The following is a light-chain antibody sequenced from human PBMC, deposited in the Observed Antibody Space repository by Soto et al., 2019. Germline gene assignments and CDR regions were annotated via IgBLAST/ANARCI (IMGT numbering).Light chain of an antibody. CDR1: SSNIGSNT. CDR2: SSN. V-gene: IGLV1-44*01. Sequence: QSVLTQPPSASGTPGQRVTISCSGSSSNIGSNTVNWYQQLPGTAPKPLIYSSNQRPSGVPDRFSGSKSGTSASLAISGLQSEDEADYYCAAWDDSLNGPVFGTGTKLTVL. J-gene: IGLJ1*01. CDR3: AAWDDSLNGPV.